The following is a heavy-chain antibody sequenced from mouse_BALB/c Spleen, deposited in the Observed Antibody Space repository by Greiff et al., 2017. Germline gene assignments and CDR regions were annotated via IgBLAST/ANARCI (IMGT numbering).Heavy chain of an antibody. J-gene: IGHJ4*01. CDR3: ARQGIYYDYDGYAMDY. Sequence: EVKVVESGGGLVQPGGSLKLSCAASGFTFSSYTMSWVCQTPEKRLEWVAYISNGGGSTYYPDTVKGRFTISRDNAKNTLYLQMSSLKSEDTAMYYCARQGIYYDYDGYAMDYWGQGTSVTVSS. CDR1: GFTFSSYT. D-gene: IGHD2-4*01. CDR2: ISNGGGST. V-gene: IGHV5-12-2*01.